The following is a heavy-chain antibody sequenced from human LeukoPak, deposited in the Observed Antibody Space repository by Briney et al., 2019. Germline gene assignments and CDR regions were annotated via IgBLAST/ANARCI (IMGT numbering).Heavy chain of an antibody. CDR2: ILHDGSDK. V-gene: IGHV3-30*18. CDR1: AFVFSNYG. CDR3: AKSRLISGTYRNDYYYYDMDV. Sequence: GGSLRLSCTASAFVFSNYGVHWVRQAPGKGLEWVAVILHDGSDKDYGDSVKGRFTISRDNSKNTLYLQMNSLTAEDTAVYFCAKSRLISGTYRNDYYYYDMDVWGQGTTVTVSS. D-gene: IGHD3-10*01. J-gene: IGHJ6*02.